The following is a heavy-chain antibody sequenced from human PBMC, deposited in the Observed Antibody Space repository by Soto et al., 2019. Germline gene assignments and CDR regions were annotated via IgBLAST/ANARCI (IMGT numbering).Heavy chain of an antibody. V-gene: IGHV4-59*01. Sequence: NPSETLSLTCSFSCTSIIGYYWAWIRQPPGKGLEWIGYIYYTGTTKYNPSLKSRVTISVDTSKNQFSLRSEDTAVYYCARDIAAGTFDYWGQGTLVTVSS. D-gene: IGHD6-13*01. J-gene: IGHJ4*02. CDR2: IYYTGTT. CDR3: ARDIAAGTFDY. CDR1: CTSIIGYY.